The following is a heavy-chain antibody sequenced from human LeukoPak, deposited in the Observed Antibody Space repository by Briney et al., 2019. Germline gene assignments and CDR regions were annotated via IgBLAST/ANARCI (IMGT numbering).Heavy chain of an antibody. CDR2: ISSNGGST. V-gene: IGHV3-64*01. Sequence: PGGSLRLSCATSGFTFINYAMHWVRQAPGKGLEYVSAISSNGGSTYYANSVKGRFTISRDNSKNTLYLQMGSLRAEDTAVYYCARETIAVAEDAFDIWGQGTMVTVSS. CDR3: ARETIAVAEDAFDI. CDR1: GFTFINYA. J-gene: IGHJ3*02. D-gene: IGHD6-19*01.